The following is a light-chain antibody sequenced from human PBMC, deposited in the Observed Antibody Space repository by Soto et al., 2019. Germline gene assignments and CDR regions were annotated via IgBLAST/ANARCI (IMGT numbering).Light chain of an antibody. Sequence: QSALTQPASVSGSPGQSITISCTGTSSDVGGYKYVSWYQQHPGKAPKLMIYEVSNRPSGVSSRFSGSKSGNTASLTISGLQAEDEADYYCSSYTSSSTRVFGTGTKVTVL. CDR3: SSYTSSSTRV. CDR1: SSDVGGYKY. J-gene: IGLJ1*01. CDR2: EVS. V-gene: IGLV2-14*01.